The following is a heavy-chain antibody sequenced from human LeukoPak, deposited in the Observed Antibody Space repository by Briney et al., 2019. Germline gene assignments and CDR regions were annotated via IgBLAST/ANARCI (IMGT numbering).Heavy chain of an antibody. CDR3: AKTRGYSNSWYDY. D-gene: IGHD6-13*01. J-gene: IGHJ4*02. Sequence: GGSLRLSCAASGFTVSSNYMSWVRQAPGKGLEWVSILYSGGSTYYADSVKGRFTISRDDSKNTLLLQMNSLRAEDTAVYYCAKTRGYSNSWYDYWGQGTLVTVSS. CDR2: LYSGGST. V-gene: IGHV3-66*01. CDR1: GFTVSSNY.